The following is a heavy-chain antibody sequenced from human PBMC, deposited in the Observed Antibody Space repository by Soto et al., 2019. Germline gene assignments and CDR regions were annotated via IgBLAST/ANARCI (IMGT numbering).Heavy chain of an antibody. V-gene: IGHV5-10-1*01. D-gene: IGHD5-18*01. CDR2: IDPSDSYT. J-gene: IGHJ6*02. Sequence: GESLKISCKGSGYSFTSYWISWVRQMPGKGLEWMGRIDPSDSYTNYSPSFQGHVTISADKSISTAYLQWSSLKASDTAMYYCARQTAHDYYYCYGMDVWGQGTTVTVSS. CDR3: ARQTAHDYYYCYGMDV. CDR1: GYSFTSYW.